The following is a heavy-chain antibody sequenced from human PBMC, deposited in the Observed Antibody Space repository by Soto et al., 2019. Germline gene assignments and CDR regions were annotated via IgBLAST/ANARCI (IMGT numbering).Heavy chain of an antibody. CDR1: GFSLTTSGVG. V-gene: IGHV2-5*02. CDR3: VHRLGCSGGSCYSRNRPFDY. Sequence: SGPTLVNPTQTLTLTCTFSGFSLTTSGVGVGWIRQPPGKALEWLALIYWDGDERYSPSLRSRLTSTKDSSKNEVVLTITNMDPVDIATYHCVHRLGCSGGSCYSRNRPFDYWGQGALVTVSS. CDR2: IYWDGDE. J-gene: IGHJ4*02. D-gene: IGHD2-15*01.